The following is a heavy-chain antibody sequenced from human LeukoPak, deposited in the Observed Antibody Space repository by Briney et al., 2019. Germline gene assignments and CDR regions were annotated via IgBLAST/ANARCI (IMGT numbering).Heavy chain of an antibody. D-gene: IGHD6-13*01. CDR1: GYTFSSYD. J-gene: IGHJ6*01. V-gene: IGHV1-8*01. CDR2: MNPNSGNT. Sequence: ASVKVSCKASGYTFSSYDINWVRRATGQGLEWVGWMNPNSGNTGYTQNFQGRVAMTRDSATSTAHMELSSLRSEDTAVYYCARGGGSSWYYYYYGMDVWGQGTTVTVSS. CDR3: ARGGGSSWYYYYYGMDV.